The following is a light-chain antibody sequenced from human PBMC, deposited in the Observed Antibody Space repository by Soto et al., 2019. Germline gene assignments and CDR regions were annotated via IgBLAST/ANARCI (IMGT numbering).Light chain of an antibody. V-gene: IGKV1-5*01. Sequence: DIQMTQSPSTVSASVGDGVTITCRASQSIRTWLAWYQQKPGHTPKLLIYDASTLESGVSSGFSGSGSGTEFTLTISSLQPDDFSTYYGQQYNSYPYTVRQGTNLEIK. CDR3: QQYNSYPYT. J-gene: IGKJ2*01. CDR1: QSIRTW. CDR2: DAS.